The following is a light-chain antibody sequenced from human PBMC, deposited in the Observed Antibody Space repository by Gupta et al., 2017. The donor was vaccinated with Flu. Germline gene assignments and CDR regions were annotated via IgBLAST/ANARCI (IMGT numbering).Light chain of an antibody. J-gene: IGLJ3*02. CDR1: SGHSSYA. CDR2: LNGDGSH. V-gene: IGLV4-69*01. Sequence: SGHSSYAIAWHQQQPEKGPRYLMKLNGDGSHSKGDGIPDRFSGSSSGAERYLTISSLQSEDEADYYCQTWGTGIWVFGGGTKLTVL. CDR3: QTWGTGIWV.